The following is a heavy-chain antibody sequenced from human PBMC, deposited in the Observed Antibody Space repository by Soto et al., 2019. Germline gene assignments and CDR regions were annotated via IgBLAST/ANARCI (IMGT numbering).Heavy chain of an antibody. Sequence: VGSLSLSCASPGFTCGHFAMNWVPQAPGKGPEWVSLINGGGTSTDYEDSVKGRFTVSRDKSINTVFLQMSSLGGEDTAVYFCASVHPTIGSFHLVLYSWG. CDR3: ASVHPTIGSFHLVLYS. CDR2: INGGGTST. J-gene: IGHJ5*01. V-gene: IGHV3-23*03. CDR1: GFTCGHFA.